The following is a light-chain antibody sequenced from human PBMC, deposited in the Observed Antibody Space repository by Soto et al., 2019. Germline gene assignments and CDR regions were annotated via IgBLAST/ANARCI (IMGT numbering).Light chain of an antibody. Sequence: DIQMTQSPSSLSASVGDRVTITCRASQSISNYLNWYQQKPGKAPKVLIYAASSLQSGVPSRFSGGGSGTHFTLAISSLQPEDFATYYCQQTYSTPLTFGGGTKVEI. CDR3: QQTYSTPLT. J-gene: IGKJ4*01. V-gene: IGKV1-39*01. CDR1: QSISNY. CDR2: AAS.